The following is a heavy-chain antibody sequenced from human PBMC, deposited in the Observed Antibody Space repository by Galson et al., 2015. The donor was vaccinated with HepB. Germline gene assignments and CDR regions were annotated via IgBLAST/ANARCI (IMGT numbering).Heavy chain of an antibody. CDR1: GFTFDDYA. V-gene: IGHV3-9*01. J-gene: IGHJ6*03. D-gene: IGHD4-11*01. CDR2: ISWNSGSI. Sequence: LRLSCAASGFTFDDYAMHWVRQAPGKGLEWVSGISWNSGSIGYADSVKGRFTISRDNAKNSLYLQMNSLRAEDTALYYCAKAVSGPDYDYMDVWGKGTTVTVSS. CDR3: AKAVSGPDYDYMDV.